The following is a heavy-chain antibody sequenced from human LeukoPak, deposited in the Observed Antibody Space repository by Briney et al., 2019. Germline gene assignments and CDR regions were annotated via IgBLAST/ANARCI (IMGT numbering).Heavy chain of an antibody. CDR3: AKYTMDTARTPFDY. D-gene: IGHD5-18*01. V-gene: IGHV3-21*01. CDR2: ISSSSSYI. Sequence: GGSLRLSCAASGFTFSSYSMNWVRQAPGKGLEWVSSISSSSSYIYYADSVKGRSTISRDNAKNSLYLQMNSLRAEDTAVYYCAKYTMDTARTPFDYWGQGTLVTVSS. CDR1: GFTFSSYS. J-gene: IGHJ4*02.